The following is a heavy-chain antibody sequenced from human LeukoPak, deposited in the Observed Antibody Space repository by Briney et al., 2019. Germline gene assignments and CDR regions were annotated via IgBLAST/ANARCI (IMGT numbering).Heavy chain of an antibody. D-gene: IGHD3-22*01. CDR1: GYTFTSYD. CDR2: MNPNSGNT. CDR3: ARGTYYYDSSGKYYYYGMDV. Sequence: ASVKVSCRASGYTFTSYDINWVRQATGQGLEWMGWMNPNSGNTGYAQKFQGRVTMTRNTSISTAYMELSSLRSEDTAVYYCARGTYYYDSSGKYYYYGMDVWGQGTTVTVSS. J-gene: IGHJ6*02. V-gene: IGHV1-8*01.